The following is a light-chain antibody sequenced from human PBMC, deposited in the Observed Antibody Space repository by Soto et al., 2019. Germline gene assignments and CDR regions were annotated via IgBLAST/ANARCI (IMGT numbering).Light chain of an antibody. J-gene: IGLJ2*01. CDR3: VLYMRSGISV. Sequence: VVTQEPSFSVSPGGTVTLTCGLSSDSVSASHLPSWYQQTPGQAPRTLIYNTNTRSSGVPDRFSGSILGNRAALTITGAQADDESDYYCVLYMRSGISVFGGGTKVTVL. CDR2: NTN. V-gene: IGLV8-61*01. CDR1: SDSVSASHL.